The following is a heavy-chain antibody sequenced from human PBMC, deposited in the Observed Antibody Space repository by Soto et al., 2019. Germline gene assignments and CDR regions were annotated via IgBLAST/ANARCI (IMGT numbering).Heavy chain of an antibody. CDR3: ASLRLYYDILTGYLSYYYVDV. CDR1: GGSISSGGYY. J-gene: IGHJ6*03. D-gene: IGHD3-9*01. V-gene: IGHV4-31*03. CDR2: IYYSGST. Sequence: SETLSLTCTVSGGSISSGGYYWSWIRQHPGKGLEWIGYIYYSGSTYYNPSLKSRVTISVDTSKNQFSLKLSSVTAAATAVYYCASLRLYYDILTGYLSYYYVDVWGKGTTVTVSS.